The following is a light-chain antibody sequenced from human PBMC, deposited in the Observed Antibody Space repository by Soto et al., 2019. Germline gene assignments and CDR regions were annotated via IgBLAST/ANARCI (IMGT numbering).Light chain of an antibody. J-gene: IGLJ2*01. CDR2: EVS. Sequence: QSALTQPASVSGSPGQSITISCTATSSDVGGYNYVSWYQQHPGKAPKLMIYEVSNRPSGVSNRFSGSKSGNTASLTISGLQAEDEADYYCSSYTSSRTLVFGGGTKLTVL. CDR1: SSDVGGYNY. V-gene: IGLV2-14*01. CDR3: SSYTSSRTLV.